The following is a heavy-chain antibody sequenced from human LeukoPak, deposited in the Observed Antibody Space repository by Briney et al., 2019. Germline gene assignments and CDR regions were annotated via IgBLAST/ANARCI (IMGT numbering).Heavy chain of an antibody. CDR3: ARSGVVVDALERGVANGFDP. CDR1: GLTFSSDA. D-gene: IGHD2-15*01. V-gene: IGHV3-21*01. J-gene: IGHJ5*02. Sequence: GGCLRLACAGYGLTFSSDAMESVRRARGGGLEWVPSIIGSSSFIYYADSVKGLFTISRDNAKNSLYPQMNRLRAEDTAVYYCARSGVVVDALERGVANGFDPWGQGTLVTVSS. CDR2: IIGSSSFI.